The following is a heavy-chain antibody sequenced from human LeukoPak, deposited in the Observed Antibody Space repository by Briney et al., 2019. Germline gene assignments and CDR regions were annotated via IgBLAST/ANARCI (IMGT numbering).Heavy chain of an antibody. CDR3: ARERGNYGDHLFDY. Sequence: QPGGSLRLSCAASGFTFSSYAMNWVRQAPGKGLEWVSYISSSSSTIYYADSVKGRFTISRDNAKNSLYLQMNSLRAEDTAVYYCARERGNYGDHLFDYWGQGTLVTVSS. J-gene: IGHJ4*02. V-gene: IGHV3-48*01. D-gene: IGHD4-17*01. CDR1: GFTFSSYA. CDR2: ISSSSSTI.